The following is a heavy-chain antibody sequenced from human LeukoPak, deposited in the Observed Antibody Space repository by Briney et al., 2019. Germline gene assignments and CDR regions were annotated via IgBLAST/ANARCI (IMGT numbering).Heavy chain of an antibody. D-gene: IGHD3-22*01. CDR1: GFTFSSYA. Sequence: GGSLRLSCATSGFTFSSYAMHWVRQAPGKGLEWVAVIWYDGSNKYYADSVKGRITISRDNSKNTVYLQMNSLRAEDTAVYSCAKDLGYDSSGYYPIWGQGTLVTVSS. CDR2: IWYDGSNK. CDR3: AKDLGYDSSGYYPI. J-gene: IGHJ4*02. V-gene: IGHV3-33*06.